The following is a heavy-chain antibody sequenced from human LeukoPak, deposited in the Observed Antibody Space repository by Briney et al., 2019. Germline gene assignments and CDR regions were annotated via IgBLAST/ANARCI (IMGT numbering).Heavy chain of an antibody. J-gene: IGHJ6*03. CDR3: ARGRKFCSGGSCYEASIYYYYYYMDV. V-gene: IGHV1-2*02. D-gene: IGHD2-15*01. CDR1: GYTFTGYY. Sequence: ASVKVSCKASGYTFTGYYMHWVRQAPGQGLEWMGWINPNSGGTNYAQKFQGRVTMTRDTSISTAYMELSRLRSDDTAVYYCARGRKFCSGGSCYEASIYYYYYYMDVWGKGTTVTVSS. CDR2: INPNSGGT.